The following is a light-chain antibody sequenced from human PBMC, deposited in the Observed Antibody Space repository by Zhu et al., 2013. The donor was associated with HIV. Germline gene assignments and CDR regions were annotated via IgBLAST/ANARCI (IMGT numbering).Light chain of an antibody. CDR3: QVWDSSSDHVV. J-gene: IGLJ2*01. CDR2: QDS. Sequence: SYELTQPPSVSVSPGQTASITCSGDKLGDKYACWYQQKPGQSPVLVIYQDSKRPSGIPERFSGSNSGNTATLTISRVEAGDEADYYCQVWDSSSDHVVFGGGTKLSVL. V-gene: IGLV3-1*01. CDR1: KLGDKY.